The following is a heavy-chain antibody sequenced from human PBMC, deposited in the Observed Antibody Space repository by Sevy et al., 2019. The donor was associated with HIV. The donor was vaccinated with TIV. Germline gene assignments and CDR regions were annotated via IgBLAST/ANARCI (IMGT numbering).Heavy chain of an antibody. D-gene: IGHD2-2*01. CDR1: GFTFTSSA. J-gene: IGHJ4*02. V-gene: IGHV1-58*01. Sequence: ASVKVSCKASGFTFTSSAVQWVRQARGQRLEWIGWIVVGSGNTNYAQKFQERVTITRDMSTSTAYMELGSLRSEDTAVYYCAADVAQEGIVVVPAAMPAGDYWGQGTLVTVSS. CDR3: AADVAQEGIVVVPAAMPAGDY. CDR2: IVVGSGNT.